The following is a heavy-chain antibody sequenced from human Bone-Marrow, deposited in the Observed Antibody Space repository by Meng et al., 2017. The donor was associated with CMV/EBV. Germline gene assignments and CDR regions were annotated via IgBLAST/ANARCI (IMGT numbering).Heavy chain of an antibody. J-gene: IGHJ4*02. CDR3: LRDYDVWSRGGY. V-gene: IGHV3-20*01. Sequence: GGSLRLSCAASGFTFDDYGMSWVRQAPGKGLEWVSGINWNGGSTGYADSVKGRFTISRDNAKNSLYLQMNSLRAEDTALYHCLRDYDVWSRGGYWGQGTLVTVSS. CDR2: INWNGGST. D-gene: IGHD3-3*01. CDR1: GFTFDDYG.